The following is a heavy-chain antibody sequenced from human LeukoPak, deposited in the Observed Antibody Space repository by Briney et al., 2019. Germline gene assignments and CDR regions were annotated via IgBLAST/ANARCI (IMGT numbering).Heavy chain of an antibody. CDR1: GFTFSSYG. CDR3: AKARGLAARPDYFDY. D-gene: IGHD6-6*01. J-gene: IGHJ4*02. CDR2: ISYDGSNK. Sequence: GRSLRLSCAASGFTFSSYGMHWVRQAPGKGLEWVAVISYDGSNKYYADSVKGRFTISRDNSKKTLYLQMNSLRAEDTAVYYCAKARGLAARPDYFDYWGQGTLVTVSS. V-gene: IGHV3-30*18.